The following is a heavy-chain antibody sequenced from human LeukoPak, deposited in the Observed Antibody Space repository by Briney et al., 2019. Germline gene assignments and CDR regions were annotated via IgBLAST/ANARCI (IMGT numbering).Heavy chain of an antibody. D-gene: IGHD3-10*01. Sequence: VASVTVSCKASGYTFTGYYMHWVRQAPGQGLEWMGWINPNSGGTNYAQKFQGRVTMTRDTSIGTAYMELSRLRSDDTAVYYCAGGLWFGGYYFDYWGQGTLVTVSS. J-gene: IGHJ4*02. V-gene: IGHV1-2*02. CDR2: INPNSGGT. CDR1: GYTFTGYY. CDR3: AGGLWFGGYYFDY.